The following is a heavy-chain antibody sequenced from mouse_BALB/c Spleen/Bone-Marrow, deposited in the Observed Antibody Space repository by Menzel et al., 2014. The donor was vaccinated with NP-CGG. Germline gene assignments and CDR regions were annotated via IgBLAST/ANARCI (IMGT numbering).Heavy chain of an antibody. CDR2: IDPANGNT. V-gene: IGHV14-3*02. Sequence: EVQLQQSGAELVKPGASVKLSCTASGFNIKDTYMHWVKQRPEQGLEWIGRIDPANGNTKYDPKFQGKATITADTSSNTAYLQLSSLTPEDTAVYYCASYYYGRAWFAYWGQGTLVTVSA. J-gene: IGHJ3*01. D-gene: IGHD1-1*01. CDR1: GFNIKDTY. CDR3: ASYYYGRAWFAY.